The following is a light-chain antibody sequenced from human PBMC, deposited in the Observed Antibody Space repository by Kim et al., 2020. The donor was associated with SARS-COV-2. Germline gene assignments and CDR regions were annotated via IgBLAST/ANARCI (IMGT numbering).Light chain of an antibody. Sequence: SSGGRAPLSCRASQSVSSNYLAWYQQKPGQAPRLLIYDASNRATGIPDRFSGSGSGTDFTLTISRLEPEDFAVYFCQQYGNSPWTFGQGTKVDIK. CDR3: QQYGNSPWT. V-gene: IGKV3-20*01. J-gene: IGKJ1*01. CDR2: DAS. CDR1: QSVSSNY.